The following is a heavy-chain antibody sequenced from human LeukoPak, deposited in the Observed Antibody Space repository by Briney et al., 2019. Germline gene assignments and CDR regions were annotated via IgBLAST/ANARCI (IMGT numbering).Heavy chain of an antibody. Sequence: GGSLRLSCSASVFTFSSYAIHWVRQAPGKGLEYVSAISGNGGSTYYADSVKGRFTISRDNSKNKLYIQISNLRTEDTAVYYCVKGWCSSTSCTSHFDFWGQGTLVTVSS. J-gene: IGHJ4*02. CDR1: VFTFSSYA. CDR3: VKGWCSSTSCTSHFDF. D-gene: IGHD2-2*01. V-gene: IGHV3-64*05. CDR2: ISGNGGST.